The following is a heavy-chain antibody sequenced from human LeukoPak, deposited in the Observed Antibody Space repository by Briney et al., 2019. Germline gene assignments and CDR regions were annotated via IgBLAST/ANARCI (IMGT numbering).Heavy chain of an antibody. J-gene: IGHJ3*01. D-gene: IGHD1-26*01. CDR1: AITFSTYA. CDR2: ISGGAGST. V-gene: IGHV3-23*01. Sequence: GGSLRLSCAASAITFSTYAMSWVRQAPGKGLECVSVISGGAGSTYYADSVKGRFTISRDNSNNTVFLQMDNLRAEDTAVYYCAKAPVRGTTEDAFDVWGPGTVVTVSS. CDR3: AKAPVRGTTEDAFDV.